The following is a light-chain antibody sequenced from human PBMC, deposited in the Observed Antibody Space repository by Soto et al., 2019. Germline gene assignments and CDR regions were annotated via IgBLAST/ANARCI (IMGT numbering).Light chain of an antibody. CDR3: QKYGTSSIT. V-gene: IGKV3-20*01. J-gene: IGKJ5*01. CDR1: QSLNSNY. Sequence: EVVLTQSPGTLCLSPGERATLSCRASQSLNSNYFAWYQQKPGQAPRLLIYGASHRATGIPDRFSGSGSGTDFALTISRLQPEDFAVYYWQKYGTSSITFGQGTRLEI. CDR2: GAS.